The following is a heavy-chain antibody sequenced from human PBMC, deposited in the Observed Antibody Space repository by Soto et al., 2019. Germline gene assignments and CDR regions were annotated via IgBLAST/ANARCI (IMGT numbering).Heavy chain of an antibody. CDR3: ARNKGYCSSTSCYGMDV. CDR2: IYPGDSDT. CDR1: GYSFTSYW. J-gene: IGHJ6*02. Sequence: GESLKISCKGSGYSFTSYWIVWVRQMSGKGLEWMGTIYPGDSDTRYSPSFQGQVIISADKSISTAYLQWNSLKASDTAMYFCARNKGYCSSTSCYGMDVWGQGAAVTVSS. D-gene: IGHD2-2*01. V-gene: IGHV5-51*01.